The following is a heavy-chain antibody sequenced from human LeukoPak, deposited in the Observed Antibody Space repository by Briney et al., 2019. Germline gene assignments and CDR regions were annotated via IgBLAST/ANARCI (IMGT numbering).Heavy chain of an antibody. CDR1: GGSISSYY. D-gene: IGHD5-12*01. J-gene: IGHJ3*02. CDR2: IYYSGST. V-gene: IGHV4-59*01. CDR3: ARLSGYDFAFDI. Sequence: SETLSLTCTGSGGSISSYYWSWIRQPPGKGLEWIGYIYYSGSTNYNPSLKSRVTISVDTSKNQFSLKLSSVTAADTAVYYCARLSGYDFAFDIWGQGTMVTVSS.